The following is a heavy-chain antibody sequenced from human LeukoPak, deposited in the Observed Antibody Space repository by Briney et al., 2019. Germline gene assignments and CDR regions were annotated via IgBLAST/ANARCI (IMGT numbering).Heavy chain of an antibody. CDR3: AREVPAYSSGWYGGFDP. J-gene: IGHJ5*02. CDR2: IIPIFGTA. D-gene: IGHD6-13*01. CDR1: GGTFSSYA. V-gene: IGHV1-69*06. Sequence: SVKVSCKASGGTFSSYAISWVRQAPGQGLEWMGGIIPIFGTANYAQKFQGRVTITADKSTSTAYMELSSLRSEDTAVYYCAREVPAYSSGWYGGFDPWGQGTLVTVSS.